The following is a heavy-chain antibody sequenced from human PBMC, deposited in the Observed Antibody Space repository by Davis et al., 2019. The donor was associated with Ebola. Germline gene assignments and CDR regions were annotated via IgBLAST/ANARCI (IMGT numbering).Heavy chain of an antibody. V-gene: IGHV1-8*02. CDR3: ARGLFRSGILTGYYWFDP. Sequence: ASVKVSCKASGYTFTSYGISWVRQATGQGLEWMGWMNPNSGNTGYAQKFQGRVTMTRNTSISTAYMELSSLRSEDTAVYYCARGLFRSGILTGYYWFDPWGQGTLVTVSS. CDR1: GYTFTSYG. J-gene: IGHJ5*02. D-gene: IGHD3-9*01. CDR2: MNPNSGNT.